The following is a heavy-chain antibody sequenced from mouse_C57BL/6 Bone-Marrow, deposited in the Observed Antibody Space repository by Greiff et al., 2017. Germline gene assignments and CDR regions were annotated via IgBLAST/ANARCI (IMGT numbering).Heavy chain of an antibody. D-gene: IGHD2-3*01. CDR1: GYAFSSSW. CDR3: VAPGSYYGYYAVGFAY. J-gene: IGHJ3*01. V-gene: IGHV1-82*01. CDR2: IYPGDGDT. Sequence: VKLMESGPELVKPGASVKISCKASGYAFSSSWMNWVKQRPGKGLEWIGRIYPGDGDTNYTGKFKGKATLTADKSSTTAYMQLSSLTSEDSAVYFCVAPGSYYGYYAVGFAYWGQGTLVTVSA.